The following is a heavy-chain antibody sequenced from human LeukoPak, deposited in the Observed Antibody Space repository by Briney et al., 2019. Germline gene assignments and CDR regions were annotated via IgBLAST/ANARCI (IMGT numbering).Heavy chain of an antibody. D-gene: IGHD5-18*01. CDR1: GFTFSSYA. J-gene: IGHJ4*02. V-gene: IGHV3-30-3*01. CDR3: ARGGYSYGKPRAYYFDY. Sequence: GGSLRLSCAASGFTFSSYAMHWVRQAPGKGLEWVAVISYDVSNKYYADSVKGRFTTSRDNSKHTLYLQMNSLRAEDTAVYYCARGGYSYGKPRAYYFDYWGQGTLVTVSS. CDR2: ISYDVSNK.